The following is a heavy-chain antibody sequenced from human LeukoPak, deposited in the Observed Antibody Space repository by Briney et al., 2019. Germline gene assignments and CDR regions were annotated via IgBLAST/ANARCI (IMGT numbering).Heavy chain of an antibody. Sequence: GGSLRLSCAASGFTFSTYGMHWVRQAPGKGLEWVAVIWSDGSNTYYADSVKGRFTISRDNSKNTLCLQMNSLRAEDTALYYCARDRGSSWYGPIDYWGQGTLVTVSS. CDR1: GFTFSTYG. V-gene: IGHV3-33*01. CDR2: IWSDGSNT. J-gene: IGHJ4*02. D-gene: IGHD6-13*01. CDR3: ARDRGSSWYGPIDY.